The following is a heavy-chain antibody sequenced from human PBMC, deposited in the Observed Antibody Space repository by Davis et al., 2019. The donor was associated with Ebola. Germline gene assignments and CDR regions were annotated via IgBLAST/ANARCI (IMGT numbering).Heavy chain of an antibody. CDR1: GFTFSDYY. V-gene: IGHV3-11*04. D-gene: IGHD6-6*01. Sequence: PGGSLRLSCEVSGFTFSDYYMSWIRQAPGKGLEWIAYIGPSGNSFYCADSVKGRFTISRDSATLYLQMDSLKVEDTAVYYCARDQFSSSEGGAFDVWGQGTMVTVSS. CDR3: ARDQFSSSEGGAFDV. CDR2: IGPSGNSF. J-gene: IGHJ3*01.